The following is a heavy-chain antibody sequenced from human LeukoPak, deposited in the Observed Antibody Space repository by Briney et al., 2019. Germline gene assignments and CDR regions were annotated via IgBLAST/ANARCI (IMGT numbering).Heavy chain of an antibody. CDR1: GASIRSSDYY. CDR2: VYYNGST. Sequence: SETLSLTCVLSGASIRSSDYYWAWIRQPPGKGLEWIGTVYYNGSTYYNPSLKSRLTISVDTSNNSISLKVTSLTAADTAVYYCARHGNWEPFDYWCQGSLVTVSS. V-gene: IGHV4-39*01. D-gene: IGHD1-1*01. J-gene: IGHJ4*02. CDR3: ARHGNWEPFDY.